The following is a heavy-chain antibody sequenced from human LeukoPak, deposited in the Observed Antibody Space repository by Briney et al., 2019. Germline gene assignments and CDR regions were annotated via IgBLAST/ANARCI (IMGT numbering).Heavy chain of an antibody. Sequence: GSLRLSCAASGFTFSDYWVHWVRQAPGKGLVWVSRINSDESSTTYADSVKGRFTISRGNAKNTLYLQVNSLRPEDTAVYYCARCFWGSSYYGMDVWGKGTTVTVSS. CDR1: GFTFSDYW. V-gene: IGHV3-74*01. D-gene: IGHD7-27*01. CDR3: ARCFWGSSYYGMDV. CDR2: INSDESST. J-gene: IGHJ6*04.